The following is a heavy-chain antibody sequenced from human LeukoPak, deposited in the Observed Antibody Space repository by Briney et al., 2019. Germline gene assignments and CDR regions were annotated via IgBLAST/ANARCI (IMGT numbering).Heavy chain of an antibody. CDR3: TRELFYSGYDLSDP. CDR2: IRSKAYGGTT. Sequence: GGSLRLSCAGSGFTFSSYAMSWVRQAPGKGLEWVGIIRSKAYGGTTEYAASVKGRFTISRDDSKSIAYLQMNSLKTEDTAVYYCTRELFYSGYDLSDPWGQGTLVTVSS. CDR1: GFTFSSYA. V-gene: IGHV3-49*04. D-gene: IGHD5-12*01. J-gene: IGHJ5*02.